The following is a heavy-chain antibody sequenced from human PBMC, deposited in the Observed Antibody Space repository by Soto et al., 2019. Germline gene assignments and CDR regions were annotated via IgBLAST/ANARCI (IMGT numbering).Heavy chain of an antibody. Sequence: GGSLRLSCAASGFTFSSYAMHWVRQAPGKGLEWVAVISYDGSNKYYADSVKGRFTISRDNSKNTLYLQMNSLRDEDSAAYYCATTGPYWGQGTLVTVSS. CDR3: ATTGPY. V-gene: IGHV3-30-3*01. J-gene: IGHJ4*02. CDR1: GFTFSSYA. CDR2: ISYDGSNK.